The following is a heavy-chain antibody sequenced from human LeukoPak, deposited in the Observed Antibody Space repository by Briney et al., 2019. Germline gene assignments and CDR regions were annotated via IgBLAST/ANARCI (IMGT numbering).Heavy chain of an antibody. CDR2: ISSSGDST. CDR3: ARAPRYYGSGLNYFDY. CDR1: GFTFSNYF. D-gene: IGHD3-10*01. Sequence: PGGSLRLSCAASGFTFSNYFMHWVRQAPGKGLEYVSAISSSGDSTYYANSAKGRFTVSRDNSKNTLYLQMGSLSAEDMAVYYCARAPRYYGSGLNYFDYWGQGALVTVSS. V-gene: IGHV3-64*01. J-gene: IGHJ4*02.